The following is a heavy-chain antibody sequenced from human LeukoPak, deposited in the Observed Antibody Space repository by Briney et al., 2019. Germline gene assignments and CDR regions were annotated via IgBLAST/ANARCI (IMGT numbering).Heavy chain of an antibody. J-gene: IGHJ6*03. CDR2: ISDSGGST. CDR1: GFTFSSYA. V-gene: IGHV3-23*01. CDR3: AKALVDIDTYYYMDV. Sequence: PGGSLRLSCAASGFTFSSYAMSWVRQAPGKGLEWVSAISDSGGSTYYADSVKGRFTISRDNSKNTLYLQMNSLRAEDTAVYYCAKALVDIDTYYYMDVWGKGTTVTVSS. D-gene: IGHD5-12*01.